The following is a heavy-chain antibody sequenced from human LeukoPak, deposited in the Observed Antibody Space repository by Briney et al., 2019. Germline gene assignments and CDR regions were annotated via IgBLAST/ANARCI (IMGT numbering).Heavy chain of an antibody. Sequence: GGSLRLSCAASGFTFSSYAMSWVRQAPGKGLEWVSALGGSDGSTYYADSVKGRFTISRDNSKNTLYLQMNSLRAEDTAVYYCAKHQAGYYYGSGSYYSGVGYYFDYWGQGTLVTVSS. CDR3: AKHQAGYYYGSGSYYSGVGYYFDY. CDR1: GFTFSSYA. D-gene: IGHD3-10*01. CDR2: LGGSDGST. V-gene: IGHV3-23*01. J-gene: IGHJ4*02.